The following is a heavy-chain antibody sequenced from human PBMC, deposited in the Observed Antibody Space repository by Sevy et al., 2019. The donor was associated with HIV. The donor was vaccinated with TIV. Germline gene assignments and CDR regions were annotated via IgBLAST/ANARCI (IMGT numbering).Heavy chain of an antibody. D-gene: IGHD2-2*01. J-gene: IGHJ4*02. V-gene: IGHV3-30-3*01. CDR3: ARDPGVRVVVAAAYFDY. CDR1: GFTFSSYA. CDR2: ISDDGSNK. Sequence: GGSLRLSCAASGFTFSSYAMHWVRQAPGKGLEWVAVISDDGSNKYYADSVKGRFTISRDNSKNTLYLQMNSVKAEDTAEYYCARDPGVRVVVAAAYFDYWGQGTLVTVSS.